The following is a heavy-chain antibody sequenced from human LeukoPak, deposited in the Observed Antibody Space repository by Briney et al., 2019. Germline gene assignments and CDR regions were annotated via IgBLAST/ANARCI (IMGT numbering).Heavy chain of an antibody. V-gene: IGHV4-39*07. CDR3: AREAEENYTILTGYLY. J-gene: IGHJ4*02. D-gene: IGHD3-9*01. Sequence: SETLSLTCTVSGGSFSSTRYYWGWIRQPPGKGLEWIGSISYGGSTFYNPSLESRVTIPVDMSKNQFSLNLRSVTSADTAVYFCAREAEENYTILTGYLYWGQGSLVTVS. CDR1: GGSFSSTRYY. CDR2: ISYGGST.